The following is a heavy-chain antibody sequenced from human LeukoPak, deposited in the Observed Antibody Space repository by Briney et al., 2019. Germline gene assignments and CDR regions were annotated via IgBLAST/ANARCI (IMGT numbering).Heavy chain of an antibody. J-gene: IGHJ4*02. CDR2: VNEDGSEN. CDR3: AKGSTVTTE. Sequence: GGSLRLSCAAYGFTFSNSWMTWVRQAPGKGLEWVADVNEDGSENHYVDSVKGRFTISRDNAKNSLHLQMDSLRAEDTAVYYCAKGSTVTTEWGQGTLVTVSS. D-gene: IGHD4-17*01. CDR1: GFTFSNSW. V-gene: IGHV3-7*01.